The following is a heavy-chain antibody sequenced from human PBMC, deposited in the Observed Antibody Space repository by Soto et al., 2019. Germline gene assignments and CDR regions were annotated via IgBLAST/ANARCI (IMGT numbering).Heavy chain of an antibody. CDR2: IWYDGSNK. CDR1: GFTFSSYG. CDR3: ARPRGPYCGRDCYSLDPYYYYGMDV. J-gene: IGHJ6*02. V-gene: IGHV3-33*01. D-gene: IGHD2-21*02. Sequence: QVQLVESGGGVVQPGRSLRLSCAASGFTFSSYGMHWVRQAPGKGLEWVAVIWYDGSNKYYADSVKGRFTISRDNSKNTLYLQMNSLRAEDTAVYYCARPRGPYCGRDCYSLDPYYYYGMDVWGQGTTVTVSS.